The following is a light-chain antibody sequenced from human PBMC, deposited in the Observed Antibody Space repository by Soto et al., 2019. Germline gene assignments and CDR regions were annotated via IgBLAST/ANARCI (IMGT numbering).Light chain of an antibody. Sequence: DIVLTQSPGTLSLSPGERATVSSRVSQMISSTYLAWYQQKPGQAPRLLIYGASTRATGIPDRFSGSGSGTEFTLTISSLQPEDFAVYYCQQYNSSPFTFGQGTKVDIK. CDR1: QMISSTY. CDR2: GAS. CDR3: QQYNSSPFT. V-gene: IGKV3-20*01. J-gene: IGKJ1*01.